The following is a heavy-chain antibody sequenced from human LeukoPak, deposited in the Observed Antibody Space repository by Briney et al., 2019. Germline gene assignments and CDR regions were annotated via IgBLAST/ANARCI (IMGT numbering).Heavy chain of an antibody. D-gene: IGHD6-13*01. J-gene: IGHJ4*02. CDR3: ARVSGIAPWYYFDY. V-gene: IGHV1-2*02. CDR2: INPNSGGT. CDR1: GYTFTGYY. Sequence: ASVKVSCKASGYTFTGYYMHWVRQAPGQGLEWMGWINPNSGGTNYAQKFQGRVTMTRDTSTSTVYMELSSLRSEDTAVYYCARVSGIAPWYYFDYWGQGTLVTVSS.